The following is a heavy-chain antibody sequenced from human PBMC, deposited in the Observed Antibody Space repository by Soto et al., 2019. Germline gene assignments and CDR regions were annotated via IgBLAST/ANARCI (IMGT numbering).Heavy chain of an antibody. CDR3: ARHLPQRITIFGVVKYYYYYGMDV. J-gene: IGHJ6*02. CDR2: IDPSDSYT. Sequence: PGESLKISCNGSRNNFTNYWITWVRQMPGKGLEGMGRIDPSDSYTKYSPSFQGHVTISADKSISTAYLQWSSLKASDTAMYYCARHLPQRITIFGVVKYYYYYGMDVWGQGTTVTVSS. CDR1: RNNFTNYW. D-gene: IGHD3-3*01. V-gene: IGHV5-10-1*01.